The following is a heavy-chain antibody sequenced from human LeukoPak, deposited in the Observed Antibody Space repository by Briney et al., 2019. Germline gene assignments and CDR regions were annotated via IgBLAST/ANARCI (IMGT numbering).Heavy chain of an antibody. CDR1: DGSISNYY. CDR2: IHHTGST. CDR3: ARGASTFDC. J-gene: IGHJ4*02. V-gene: IGHV4-59*01. D-gene: IGHD2-2*01. Sequence: SETLSLTCTVSDGSISNYYWSWIRQTPGRGLEWIGYIHHTGSTTNNPYLKSRVTMSVDMSKNQFSLKLNSVIAADTAVYYCARGASTFDCWGQGTLVTVSS.